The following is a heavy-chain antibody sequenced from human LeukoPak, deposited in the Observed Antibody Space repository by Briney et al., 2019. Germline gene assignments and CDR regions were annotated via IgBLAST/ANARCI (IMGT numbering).Heavy chain of an antibody. CDR1: GGSISSGSYY. J-gene: IGHJ4*02. CDR3: ATNPFPRRMVRGVIGIDY. Sequence: SETLSLTCTVSGGSISSGSYYWSWIRQPAGKGLEWIGRIYTSGSTNYNPSLKSRVTISVDTSKNQFSLKLSSVTAADTAVYYCATNPFPRRMVRGVIGIDYWGQGTLVTVSS. V-gene: IGHV4-61*02. D-gene: IGHD3-10*01. CDR2: IYTSGST.